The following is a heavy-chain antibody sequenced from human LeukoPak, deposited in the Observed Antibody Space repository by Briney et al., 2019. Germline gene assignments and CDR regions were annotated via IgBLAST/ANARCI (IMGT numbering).Heavy chain of an antibody. CDR3: AKAAYDSSGYYSY. Sequence: PGGSLRLSCAASGFTFSGYAMSWVLQAPGKGLEWVSAISGSGGSTYYADSVKGRFTISRDNSKNTLYLQMNSLRAEDTAVYYCAKAAYDSSGYYSYWGQGTLVTVFS. D-gene: IGHD3-22*01. J-gene: IGHJ4*02. CDR1: GFTFSGYA. V-gene: IGHV3-23*01. CDR2: ISGSGGST.